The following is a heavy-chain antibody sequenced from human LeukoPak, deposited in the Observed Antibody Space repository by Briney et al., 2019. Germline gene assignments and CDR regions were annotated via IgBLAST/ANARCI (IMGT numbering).Heavy chain of an antibody. J-gene: IGHJ4*02. CDR2: IIPILGIA. Sequence: GSSVKVSCKASGGTFSSYAISWVRQAPGQGLEWMGRIIPILGIANYAQKFQGRVTITADKSTSTAYMELSSLRSEDTAVYYCASDNYYYDSSGYGDWGQGTLVTVSS. CDR1: GGTFSSYA. CDR3: ASDNYYYDSSGYGD. D-gene: IGHD3-22*01. V-gene: IGHV1-69*04.